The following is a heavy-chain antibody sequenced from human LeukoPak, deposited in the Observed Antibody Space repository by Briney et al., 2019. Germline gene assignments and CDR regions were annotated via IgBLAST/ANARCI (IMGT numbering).Heavy chain of an antibody. CDR3: ARGAYCSSTSYYSQYYFDY. J-gene: IGHJ4*02. CDR2: IWYDGSNK. CDR1: GFTFSSYG. Sequence: QPGGSLRLSCAASGFTFSSYGMHWVRQAPGKGLEWVAVIWYDGSNKYYADSVKGRFTISRDNSKNTLYLQMNSLRAEDTAVYYCARGAYCSSTSYYSQYYFDYWGQGTLVTVSS. D-gene: IGHD2-2*01. V-gene: IGHV3-33*01.